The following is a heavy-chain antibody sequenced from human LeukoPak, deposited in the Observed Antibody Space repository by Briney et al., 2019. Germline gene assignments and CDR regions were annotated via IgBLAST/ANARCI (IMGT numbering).Heavy chain of an antibody. J-gene: IGHJ4*02. CDR2: IYYSGMT. CDR1: GDSIYNSDFY. D-gene: IGHD6-13*01. V-gene: IGHV4-30-4*08. CDR3: ARGRGSSWYYFDS. Sequence: SQTLSLTCSVSGDSIYNSDFYWNWIRQPPGKGLEWIGYIYYSGMTYYNPSLQSRFTISVDTSKNQFSLKLSSVTAADTAVYYCARGRGSSWYYFDSWGQGTLVTVSS.